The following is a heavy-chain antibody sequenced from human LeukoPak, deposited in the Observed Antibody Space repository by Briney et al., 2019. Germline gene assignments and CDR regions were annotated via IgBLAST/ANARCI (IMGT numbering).Heavy chain of an antibody. CDR2: IYASGST. J-gene: IGHJ6*03. D-gene: IGHD3-3*01. CDR3: ARDRNYDFWSGYQYYMDV. Sequence: PSETLSLTCTVSGGSVSSYSWSWLRQPAGKGLEWIGRIYASGSTSGTTNYNPSLKSRVTMSVDTSKNQFSLKVSSVTAADTAVYYCARDRNYDFWSGYQYYMDVWGKGTTVTVSS. V-gene: IGHV4-4*07. CDR1: GGSVSSYS.